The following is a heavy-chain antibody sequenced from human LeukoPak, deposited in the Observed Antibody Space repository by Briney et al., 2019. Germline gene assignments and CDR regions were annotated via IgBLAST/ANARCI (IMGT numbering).Heavy chain of an antibody. CDR1: VGPISGGGYY. Sequence: SETLSLTSTVSVGPISGGGYYWSWIRQHPGKGLEWMGYIYYSGSTYYNPSLKSRVTISVDTSKNQFSLKLSSVTAADTAVYYCARGGYEGCSSTSCHNWFDPWGQGTLVTVSS. CDR2: IYYSGST. J-gene: IGHJ5*02. V-gene: IGHV4-31*03. CDR3: ARGGYEGCSSTSCHNWFDP. D-gene: IGHD2-2*01.